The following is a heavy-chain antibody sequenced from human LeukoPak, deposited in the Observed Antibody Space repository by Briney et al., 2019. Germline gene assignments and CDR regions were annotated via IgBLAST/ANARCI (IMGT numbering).Heavy chain of an antibody. D-gene: IGHD6-13*01. CDR2: INPNSGGT. Sequence: ASVTVSCTASGYTFTGYYMHWVRQAPGRGLEWMGWINPNSGGTNYAQKFQGWVTMTRDTSISTAYMELSRLRSDDTAVYYCARGKDYSSSWYGVDYWGQGTLVTVSS. CDR1: GYTFTGYY. V-gene: IGHV1-2*04. J-gene: IGHJ4*02. CDR3: ARGKDYSSSWYGVDY.